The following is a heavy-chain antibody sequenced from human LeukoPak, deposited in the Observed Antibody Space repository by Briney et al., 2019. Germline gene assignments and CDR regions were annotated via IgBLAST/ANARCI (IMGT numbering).Heavy chain of an antibody. CDR2: IYTSGST. Sequence: SETLSLTCTVSGGSISSYYWSWIRQPAGKGLEWIGRIYTSGSTNYNPSLKSRVTMSVDTSKNQFSLKLSSVTAADTAVYYCARAHFSRGYCSSTSCYTGAFDTWGQGTMVTVSS. CDR1: GGSISSYY. J-gene: IGHJ3*02. D-gene: IGHD2-2*02. CDR3: ARAHFSRGYCSSTSCYTGAFDT. V-gene: IGHV4-4*07.